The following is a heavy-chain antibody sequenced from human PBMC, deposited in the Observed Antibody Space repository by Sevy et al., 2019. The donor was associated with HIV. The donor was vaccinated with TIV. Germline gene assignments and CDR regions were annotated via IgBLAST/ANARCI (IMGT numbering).Heavy chain of an antibody. Sequence: GGSLRLSCAASGFTFSANWMNWVRQAPGKGLEWVPNIKGDGSDKHYVDSVEGRFTISRDNAKNLLYLQMNSLRVEDTAVYYCAHETFGRFESWGQGTLVTVSS. CDR1: GFTFSANW. D-gene: IGHD3-16*01. CDR3: AHETFGRFES. V-gene: IGHV3-7*01. CDR2: IKGDGSDK. J-gene: IGHJ4*02.